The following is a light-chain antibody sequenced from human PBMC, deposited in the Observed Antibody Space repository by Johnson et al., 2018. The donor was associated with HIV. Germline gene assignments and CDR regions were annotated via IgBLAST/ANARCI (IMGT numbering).Light chain of an antibody. CDR1: SSNIGRNY. J-gene: IGLJ1*01. CDR2: DNN. V-gene: IGLV1-51*01. Sequence: QSVLTQPPSVSAAPGQKVTISCSGSSSNIGRNYVSWYQQLPGTAPKLLIFDNNKRPSGIPDRFSGSKSGTSAALGITGLQTGDEADYYCGTWDTSLTVLYVFGTGTKVTVI. CDR3: GTWDTSLTVLYV.